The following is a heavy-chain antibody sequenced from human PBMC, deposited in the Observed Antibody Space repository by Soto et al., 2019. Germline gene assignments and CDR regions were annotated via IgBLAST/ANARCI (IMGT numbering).Heavy chain of an antibody. CDR1: GFTFSSYG. CDR3: AKVYYYDSSGALFDY. J-gene: IGHJ4*02. CDR2: ISYDGSNK. V-gene: IGHV3-30*18. Sequence: QVQLVESGGGVVQPGRSLRLSCAASGFTFSSYGMHWVRQAPGKGLEWVAVISYDGSNKYYADSVKGRFTISRDNSKNTLYLQMNSLRAEDTAVYYCAKVYYYDSSGALFDYWGQGTLVTVSS. D-gene: IGHD3-22*01.